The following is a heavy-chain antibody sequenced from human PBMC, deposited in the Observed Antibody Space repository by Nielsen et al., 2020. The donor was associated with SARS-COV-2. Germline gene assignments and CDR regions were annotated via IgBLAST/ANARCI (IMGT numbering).Heavy chain of an antibody. J-gene: IGHJ3*02. Sequence: SWVRQAPGKGLEWIGYIYYSGSTYYNPSLKSRVTISVDTSKNQFSLKLSSVTAADTAVYYCARAERGYSYDDAFDIWGQGTMVTVSS. D-gene: IGHD5-18*01. CDR3: ARAERGYSYDDAFDI. CDR2: IYYSGST. V-gene: IGHV4-31*02.